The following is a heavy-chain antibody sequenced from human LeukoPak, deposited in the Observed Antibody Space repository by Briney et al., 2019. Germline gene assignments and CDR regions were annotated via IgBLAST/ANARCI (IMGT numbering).Heavy chain of an antibody. V-gene: IGHV1-2*02. CDR2: INPNSGGT. J-gene: IGHJ5*02. Sequence: ASVKVSCKASGYTFTGYYMHWVRQAPGQGLEWMGWINPNSGGTNYAQKFQGRVTMTRDTSISTAYMELSRLRSDDTAVYYCATTVVTPREAWFDPWGQGTLVTVSS. CDR1: GYTFTGYY. CDR3: ATTVVTPREAWFDP. D-gene: IGHD4-23*01.